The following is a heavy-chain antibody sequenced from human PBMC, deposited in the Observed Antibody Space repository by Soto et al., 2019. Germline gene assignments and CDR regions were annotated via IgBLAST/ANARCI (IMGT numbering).Heavy chain of an antibody. Sequence: PSETLSLTCAVYGGSVNRYYWNWIRQPPGKGLEWIGEINHTGGTHYNPSLKSRGTMSVDTSKNQFSLRLSSVTAADTAIYYCATRITVFGLLIPPFDPWGQGTQVTVSS. V-gene: IGHV4-34*01. CDR3: ATRITVFGLLIPPFDP. CDR1: GGSVNRYY. D-gene: IGHD1-20*01. J-gene: IGHJ5*02. CDR2: INHTGGT.